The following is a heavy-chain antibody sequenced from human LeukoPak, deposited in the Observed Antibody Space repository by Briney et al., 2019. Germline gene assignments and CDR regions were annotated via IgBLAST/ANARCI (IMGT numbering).Heavy chain of an antibody. Sequence: PGGSLRLSCAAAGFTFSSYGMHWVRQAPGKGLEWVAVISYDGSNKYYADSVTGRFTISRDNSKNTLYLQMNSLRAEDTAVYYCAKVSGSYQYYFDYWGQGTLVTVSS. D-gene: IGHD3-10*01. CDR2: ISYDGSNK. CDR1: GFTFSSYG. V-gene: IGHV3-30*18. CDR3: AKVSGSYQYYFDY. J-gene: IGHJ4*02.